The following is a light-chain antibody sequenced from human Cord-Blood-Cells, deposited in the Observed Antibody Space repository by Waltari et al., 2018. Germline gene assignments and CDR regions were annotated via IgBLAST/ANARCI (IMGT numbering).Light chain of an antibody. CDR1: SRDVGSYNL. Sequence: QSALTQPASVSGSPGQSITISCTGTSRDVGSYNLVSWYQQHPGNAPNLMIYEGSKRPSGVSNRFSGSKSGNTASLTISGLQAEDEADYYCCSYAGSSNVVFGGGTKLTVL. CDR3: CSYAGSSNVV. V-gene: IGLV2-23*01. CDR2: EGS. J-gene: IGLJ2*01.